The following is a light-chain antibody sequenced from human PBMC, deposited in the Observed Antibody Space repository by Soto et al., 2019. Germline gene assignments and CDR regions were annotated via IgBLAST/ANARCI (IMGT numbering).Light chain of an antibody. CDR3: QQYGSSPWT. V-gene: IGKV1-5*03. CDR1: QTISTW. J-gene: IGKJ1*01. CDR2: KAS. Sequence: DIQMTQSPSTLSGSVGDRVTIGCRASQTISTWLAWYQQKPGKAPKLLIYKASTLKSGVPSRFSGSGSGTDFTLTISRLEPEDFAVYSCQQYGSSPWTFGQGTKVDI.